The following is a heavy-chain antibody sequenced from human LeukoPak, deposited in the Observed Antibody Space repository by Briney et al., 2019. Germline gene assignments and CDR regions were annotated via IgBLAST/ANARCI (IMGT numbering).Heavy chain of an antibody. V-gene: IGHV3-74*01. CDR1: GFTFSSYW. CDR3: ARDFSLTRLERPFDY. Sequence: PGGSLRLSCAASGFTFSSYWMHWVRQAPGKGLAWVSRINTDGSSTSYADSVKGRFTISRDNAKNTLYLQMNSLRAEDTAVYYCARDFSLTRLERPFDYWGQGTLVTVSS. D-gene: IGHD1-1*01. CDR2: INTDGSST. J-gene: IGHJ4*02.